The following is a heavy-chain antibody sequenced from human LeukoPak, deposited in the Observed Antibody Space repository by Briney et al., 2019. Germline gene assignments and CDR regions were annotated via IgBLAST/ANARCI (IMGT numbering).Heavy chain of an antibody. CDR1: GGSFSGYS. Sequence: SETLSLTCAVYGGSFSGYSWNWIRQPPGKGLEWIGEINHSGSSTYNPSLQSRVSISVDMSKNQFTLKLTSVPAADTAVYYCASLRTMIGAFDIWGQGTMVTVSS. CDR2: INHSGSS. J-gene: IGHJ3*02. V-gene: IGHV4-34*01. CDR3: ASLRTMIGAFDI. D-gene: IGHD3-22*01.